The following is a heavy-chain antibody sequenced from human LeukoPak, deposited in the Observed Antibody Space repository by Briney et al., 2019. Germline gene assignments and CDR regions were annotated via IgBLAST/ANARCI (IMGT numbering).Heavy chain of an antibody. CDR3: ARAPYYYDSSGYFQH. J-gene: IGHJ1*01. CDR1: GSTFSSYE. D-gene: IGHD3-22*01. CDR2: ISSSGSTM. V-gene: IGHV3-48*03. Sequence: PGGSLRLSCAASGSTFSSYEMNWVRQAPGKGLEWVSYISSSGSTMYYADSVKGRFTISRDNAKNSLYLQLNSLRAEDTAVCYCARAPYYYDSSGYFQHWGQGTLVTVSS.